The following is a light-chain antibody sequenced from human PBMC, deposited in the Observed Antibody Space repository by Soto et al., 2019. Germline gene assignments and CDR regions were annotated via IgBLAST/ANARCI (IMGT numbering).Light chain of an antibody. CDR3: QQYNTYLS. CDR1: QSISRW. Sequence: DIHVTKSRSTLSASVGNRVTISCRASQSISRWLAWYQQKPGKAPTLLIYHASSLESGVPSRFSGSGSGTEFTLTISSLQPDDVATYYCQQYNTYLSFGQGTKVDIK. V-gene: IGKV1-5*01. CDR2: HAS. J-gene: IGKJ1*01.